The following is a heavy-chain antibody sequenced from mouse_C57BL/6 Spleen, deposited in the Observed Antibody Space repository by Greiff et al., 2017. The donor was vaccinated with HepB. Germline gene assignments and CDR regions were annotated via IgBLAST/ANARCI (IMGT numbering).Heavy chain of an antibody. V-gene: IGHV14-2*01. CDR3: ARFRLTGTFFDY. Sequence: VQLKQSGAELVKPGASVKLSCTPSGFNIKDYYMHWVKQRTEQGLEWIGRIDPEDGETKYAPKFQGKATITADTSSNTAYLQFSSLTSEDTAVYYCARFRLTGTFFDYWGQGTTLTVSS. D-gene: IGHD4-1*01. CDR2: IDPEDGET. J-gene: IGHJ2*01. CDR1: GFNIKDYY.